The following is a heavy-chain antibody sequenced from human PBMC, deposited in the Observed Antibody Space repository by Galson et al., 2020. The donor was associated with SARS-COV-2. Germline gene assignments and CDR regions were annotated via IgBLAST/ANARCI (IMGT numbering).Heavy chain of an antibody. D-gene: IGHD6-19*01. CDR2: VLNSGTT. V-gene: IGHV4-39*07. CDR1: GGSIRSSNYY. J-gene: IGHJ5*02. Sequence: SQTLSLTCTVSGGSIRSSNYYWGWIRQPPGKGLEWIASVLNSGTTHYSPSLQSRVTISVDTSKNQFSLNLNSVTAADTAMYYCARDATSSGWYNWFDPWGQGTLVTVSS. CDR3: ARDATSSGWYNWFDP.